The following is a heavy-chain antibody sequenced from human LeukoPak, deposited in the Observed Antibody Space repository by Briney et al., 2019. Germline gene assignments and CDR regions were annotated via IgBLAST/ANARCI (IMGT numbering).Heavy chain of an antibody. CDR3: ARVRCSGGSCYSPNDY. D-gene: IGHD2-15*01. Sequence: SVKVSCKASGGTFSSYAISWVRQSPGQGLEWMGRIIPILGIANYAQKFQGRVTITADKSTSTAYMELSSLRSEDTAVYYCARVRCSGGSCYSPNDYWGQGTLVTVSS. CDR2: IIPILGIA. V-gene: IGHV1-69*04. J-gene: IGHJ4*02. CDR1: GGTFSSYA.